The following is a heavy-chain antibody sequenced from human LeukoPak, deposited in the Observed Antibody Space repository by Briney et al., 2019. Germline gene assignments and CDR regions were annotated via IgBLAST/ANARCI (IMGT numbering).Heavy chain of an antibody. J-gene: IGHJ3*01. CDR3: ARRGGGDYGGSSVAFDL. Sequence: PWETLSLTFTVSGGSISSYYWTWFLQPPGKGLKWIGFIYYTGRTTYNPSPKKRVTTSLDTSKNHFCLDLTSMTAADAAVYYWARRGGGDYGGSSVAFDLWGQGTLVTVSS. CDR1: GGSISSYY. V-gene: IGHV4-59*08. CDR2: IYYTGRT. D-gene: IGHD4-23*01.